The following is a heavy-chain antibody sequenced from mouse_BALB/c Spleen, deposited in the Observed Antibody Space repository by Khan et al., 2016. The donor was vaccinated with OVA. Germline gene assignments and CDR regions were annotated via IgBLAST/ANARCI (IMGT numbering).Heavy chain of an antibody. D-gene: IGHD1-2*01. Sequence: EVQLQESGPGLVKPSQSLSLTCSVTGYSITSGYYWNWIRQFPGNKLEWMGYISYNGSTNYNKSLKNRISITRDTSENKFFLTLHSVTTEDTATYDYTRDKNYCGDLAYWGQGTLVTVSA. J-gene: IGHJ3*01. V-gene: IGHV3-6*02. CDR3: TRDKNYCGDLAY. CDR2: ISYNGST. CDR1: GYSITSGYY.